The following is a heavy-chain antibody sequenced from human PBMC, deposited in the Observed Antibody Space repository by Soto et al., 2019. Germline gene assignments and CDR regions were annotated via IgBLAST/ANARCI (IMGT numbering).Heavy chain of an antibody. CDR1: GFTFSSYE. V-gene: IGHV3-48*03. D-gene: IGHD1-1*01. CDR3: VTEGTTASSCIDE. CDR2: ISSSGNTI. J-gene: IGHJ1*01. Sequence: GASLRLSCVASGFTFSSYEMNWVRQAPGKGLEWVSYISSSGNTIYYADSVKGRFTISRDNAKNSLYLQMNSLGAEDTAVSSWVTEGTTASSCIDEWGQGNLVTV.